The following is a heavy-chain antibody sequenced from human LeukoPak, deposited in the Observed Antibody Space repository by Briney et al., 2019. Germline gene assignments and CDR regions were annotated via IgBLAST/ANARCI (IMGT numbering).Heavy chain of an antibody. CDR3: ARTYEIVGSTAFYHYLFYMDI. J-gene: IGHJ6*03. V-gene: IGHV4-34*01. CDR2: INHGGRA. CDR1: ADSFSGYS. D-gene: IGHD1-26*01. Sequence: SETLSLTCAVYADSFSGYSWSWIRQFPGRGLEWIGEINHGGRAKYNPSLKSRVTMSVDTSKNQFSLKLTSVTAADTAIYYCARTYEIVGSTAFYHYLFYMDIWGKGTPVTISS.